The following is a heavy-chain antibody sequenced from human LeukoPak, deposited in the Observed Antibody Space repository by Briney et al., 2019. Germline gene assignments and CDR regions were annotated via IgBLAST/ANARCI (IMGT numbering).Heavy chain of an antibody. CDR1: GYTFTSYA. CDR2: INAGNGNT. V-gene: IGHV1-3*01. D-gene: IGHD6-13*01. J-gene: IGHJ4*02. CDR3: ARDGFGGIAAAGTRGGY. Sequence: ASVKVSCKASGYTFTSYAMHWVRQAPGQRLEWMGWINAGNGNTKYSQKFQGRVTITRDTSASTAYMELSSLRSEDTAVYYCARDGFGGIAAAGTRGGYWGQGTLVTVSS.